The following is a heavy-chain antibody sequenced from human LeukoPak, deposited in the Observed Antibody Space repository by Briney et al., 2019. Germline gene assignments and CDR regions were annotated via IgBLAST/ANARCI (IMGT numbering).Heavy chain of an antibody. J-gene: IGHJ4*02. V-gene: IGHV4-59*08. CDR2: IFYSGST. D-gene: IGHD3-3*01. Sequence: SETLSLTCTVSGGSISDYYWSWIRQSPGKGLEWIGYIFYSGSTNDNPTLKSRVTMSVDTSKNQVSLKLSSVTAADTAVYYCATAPQSSGYYSYWGQGTLVTVSS. CDR3: ATAPQSSGYYSY. CDR1: GGSISDYY.